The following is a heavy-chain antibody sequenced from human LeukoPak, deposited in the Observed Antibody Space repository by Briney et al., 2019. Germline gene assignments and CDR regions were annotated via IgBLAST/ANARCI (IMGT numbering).Heavy chain of an antibody. CDR3: ARDRGGSYYRYYYMDV. CDR1: GFTFRSYS. CDR2: ISSSSSYI. D-gene: IGHD1-26*01. J-gene: IGHJ6*03. V-gene: IGHV3-21*01. Sequence: GGSLRLSCAASGFTFRSYSMNWVRQAPGKGLEWVSSISSSSSYIYYADSVKGRFTISRDNAKNSLYLQMNSLRAEDTAVYYCARDRGGSYYRYYYMDVWGKGTTVTVSS.